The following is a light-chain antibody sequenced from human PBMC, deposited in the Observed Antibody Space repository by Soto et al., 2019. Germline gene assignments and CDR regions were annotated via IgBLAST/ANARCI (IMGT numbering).Light chain of an antibody. J-gene: IGLJ1*01. CDR2: EVS. CDR1: SSDVGGYNY. CDR3: CSYTSSTTYV. V-gene: IGLV2-14*01. Sequence: QSALTQPASVSGSPGQSITISCTGTSSDVGGYNYVSWYQQHPGKAPKLMIYEVSNRPSGLSNRFSGSKSGNTASLTISGLQVEDEADYYCCSYTSSTTYVFGTGTKLTVL.